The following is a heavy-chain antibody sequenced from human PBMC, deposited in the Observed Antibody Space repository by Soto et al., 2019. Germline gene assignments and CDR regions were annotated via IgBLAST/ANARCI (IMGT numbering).Heavy chain of an antibody. CDR1: GGSFSNYY. V-gene: IGHV4-34*01. D-gene: IGHD3-9*01. CDR3: ASVRNFDKLFSL. J-gene: IGHJ4*02. CDR2: INQGGST. Sequence: TSETLSLTCAVYGGSFSNYYWSWIRQPPGKGLEWIGEINQGGSTTYNPSLKSRVTMSLDTSKNQYFLKLNSVTAADTAVYYCASVRNFDKLFSLWGQGTPVTVSS.